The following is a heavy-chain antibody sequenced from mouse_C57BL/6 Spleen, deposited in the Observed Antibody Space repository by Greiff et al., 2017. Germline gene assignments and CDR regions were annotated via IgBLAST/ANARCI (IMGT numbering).Heavy chain of an antibody. Sequence: VQLQQSGPELVKPGASVKMSCKASGYTFTSYVMHWVKQKPGQGLEWIGYISPYNDGTKYNEKFKGKATLTSDKSSSTAYMALSSLTSEDSAVYYCAGDYRSRGFDYWGQGTTLTVSS. J-gene: IGHJ2*01. CDR3: AGDYRSRGFDY. D-gene: IGHD2-14*01. CDR2: ISPYNDGT. V-gene: IGHV1-14*01. CDR1: GYTFTSYV.